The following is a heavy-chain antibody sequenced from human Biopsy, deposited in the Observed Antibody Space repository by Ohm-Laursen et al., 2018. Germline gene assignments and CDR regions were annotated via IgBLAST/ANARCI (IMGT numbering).Heavy chain of an antibody. CDR3: ATKLTGYFHH. D-gene: IGHD3-9*01. Sequence: SVKVSCKASGGTLINYGVNWVRQAPGQGLEWLGGNIPILGTGNYAQKFQDRVTVAADTSTSTATMELRSLRSDDTAVYYCATKLTGYFHHWGQGILVIVSS. CDR2: NIPILGTG. CDR1: GGTLINYG. V-gene: IGHV1-69*06. J-gene: IGHJ1*01.